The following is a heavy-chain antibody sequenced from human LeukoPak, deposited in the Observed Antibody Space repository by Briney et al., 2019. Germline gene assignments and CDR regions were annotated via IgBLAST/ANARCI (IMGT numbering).Heavy chain of an antibody. V-gene: IGHV3-21*01. CDR3: ARVGSIAVAVRAFDY. D-gene: IGHD6-19*01. CDR2: ISSSSSYI. J-gene: IGHJ4*02. Sequence: GGSLRLSCAASGFTFDDYAMHWVRQAPGKGLEWVSSISSSSSYIYYADSVKGRFTISRDNAKNSLYLQMNSLRAEDTAVYYCARVGSIAVAVRAFDYWGQGTLVTVSS. CDR1: GFTFDDYA.